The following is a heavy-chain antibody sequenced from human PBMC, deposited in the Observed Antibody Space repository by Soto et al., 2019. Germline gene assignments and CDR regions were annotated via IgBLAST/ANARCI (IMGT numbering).Heavy chain of an antibody. CDR1: GGSISNYY. Sequence: SETLSLTCTVSGGSISNYYWNWIRLSPGKGLEWIGYMFYTGTTNYNPSLESRVTFSVDTSKDRFSLQLTSVTAADTALYYCASGRLSEGPFDFWGQGTLVTVSS. D-gene: IGHD3-16*01. J-gene: IGHJ4*02. V-gene: IGHV4-59*08. CDR3: ASGRLSEGPFDF. CDR2: MFYTGTT.